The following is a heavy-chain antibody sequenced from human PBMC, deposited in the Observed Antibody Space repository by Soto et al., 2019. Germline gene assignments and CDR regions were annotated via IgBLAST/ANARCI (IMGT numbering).Heavy chain of an antibody. CDR2: IYYSGST. D-gene: IGHD6-13*01. CDR1: GGSISSGGYY. Sequence: QVQLQESGPGLVKPSQTVSLTCTVSGGSISSGGYYWSWIRQHPGKGLEWIGYIYYSGSTYYNPSLKSRVTISVDTSKNQFSLKLSSVTAADTAVYYCAREEAAAEGGWFDPWGQGTLVTVSS. CDR3: AREEAAAEGGWFDP. V-gene: IGHV4-31*03. J-gene: IGHJ5*02.